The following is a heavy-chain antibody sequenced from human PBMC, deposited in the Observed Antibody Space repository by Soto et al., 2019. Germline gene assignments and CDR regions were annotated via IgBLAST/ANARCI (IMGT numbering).Heavy chain of an antibody. CDR1: GGSIRSGDSY. D-gene: IGHD3-22*01. CDR2: IYYSGST. J-gene: IGHJ4*02. V-gene: IGHV4-30-4*01. CDR3: ARTHYSDRSGTDY. Sequence: TLALSCTVSGGSIRSGDSYWIWIRQPPGKGLEWIGYIYYSGSTYYNPSLKSRVTISLDTSKNQFSLNLSSVTAADTAVYYCARTHYSDRSGTDYWGQGTLVTVSS.